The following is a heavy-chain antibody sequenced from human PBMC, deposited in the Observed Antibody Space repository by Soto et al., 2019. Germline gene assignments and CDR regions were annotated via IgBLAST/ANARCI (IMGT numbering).Heavy chain of an antibody. V-gene: IGHV3-33*01. D-gene: IGHD6-19*01. CDR3: ARGFRWLDYYYGMYV. Sequence: PGGSLRLSCAASGFTFSSYGMHWVRQAPGKGLEWVAVIWYDGSNKYYADSVKGRFTISRDNSKNTLYLQMNSLRAEDTAVYYCARGFRWLDYYYGMYVWGQGSTVTVSS. CDR1: GFTFSSYG. J-gene: IGHJ6*02. CDR2: IWYDGSNK.